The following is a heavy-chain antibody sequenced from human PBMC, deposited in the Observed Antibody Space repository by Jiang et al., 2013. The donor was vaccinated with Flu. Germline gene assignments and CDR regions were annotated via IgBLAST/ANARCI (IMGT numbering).Heavy chain of an antibody. V-gene: IGHV5-10-1*01. CDR3: ARSDGALDP. CDR2: IDPSDSHI. D-gene: IGHD3-10*01. J-gene: IGHJ5*02. Sequence: TWVRQMPGKGLEWMGRIDPSDSHISYSPSFQGHVTISADRSINTAYLQWSSLKASDTAMYYCARSDGALDPWGQGTLVTVSP.